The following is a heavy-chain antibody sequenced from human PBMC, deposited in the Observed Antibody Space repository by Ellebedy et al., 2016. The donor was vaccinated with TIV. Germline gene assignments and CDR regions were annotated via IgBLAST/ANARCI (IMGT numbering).Heavy chain of an antibody. CDR2: IIPILGIT. J-gene: IGHJ6*02. V-gene: IGHV1-69*04. D-gene: IGHD1-26*01. CDR1: GYTFTGYY. Sequence: ASVKVSCKASGYTFTGYYMHWVRQAPGQGLEWMGRIIPILGITNYAQKFQGRVTITADKSTSTAYMEVNRLRPEDTAVYYCARGSGGSYGMDVWGQGTTVTVSS. CDR3: ARGSGGSYGMDV.